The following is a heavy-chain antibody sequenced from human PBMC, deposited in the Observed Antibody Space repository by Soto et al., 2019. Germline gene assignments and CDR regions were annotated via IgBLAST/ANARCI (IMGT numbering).Heavy chain of an antibody. CDR3: AKDKYSGSLPCAFDI. V-gene: IGHV3-30*18. CDR1: GFTFSSYG. Sequence: GGSLRLSCAASGFTFSSYGMHWVRQAPGKGLEWVAVISYDGSNKYYADSVKGRFTISRDNSKNTLYLQMNSLRAEDTAVYYCAKDKYSGSLPCAFDIWGQGTMVTVSS. CDR2: ISYDGSNK. D-gene: IGHD1-26*01. J-gene: IGHJ3*02.